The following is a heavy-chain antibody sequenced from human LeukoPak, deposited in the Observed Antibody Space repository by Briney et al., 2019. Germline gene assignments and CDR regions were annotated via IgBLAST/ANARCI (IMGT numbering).Heavy chain of an antibody. Sequence: GGSLRLSCAASGFTFSSHWMHWVRQAPGKGLVWVSRINGDGSNTTYADSVKGRFTISRDNAKNTLYLQMNSLRAEDTAVYYCARPPQQLTRHYYYYYMDVWGKGTTVTVSS. D-gene: IGHD6-13*01. CDR2: INGDGSNT. CDR3: ARPPQQLTRHYYYYYMDV. J-gene: IGHJ6*03. V-gene: IGHV3-74*03. CDR1: GFTFSSHW.